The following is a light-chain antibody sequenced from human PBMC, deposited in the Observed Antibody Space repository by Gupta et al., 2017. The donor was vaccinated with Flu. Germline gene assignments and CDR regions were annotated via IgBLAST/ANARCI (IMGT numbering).Light chain of an antibody. CDR2: DAS. Sequence: PDTLYLSPGERATLAGRARQSVENDLAWYQQKPGQAPRLLIYDASNRANGIPGRFSGSGSGTEFTLTISTLESEDFAVYYCQQRDNWPLTFGGGTKVEIK. V-gene: IGKV3-11*01. J-gene: IGKJ4*01. CDR1: QSVEND. CDR3: QQRDNWPLT.